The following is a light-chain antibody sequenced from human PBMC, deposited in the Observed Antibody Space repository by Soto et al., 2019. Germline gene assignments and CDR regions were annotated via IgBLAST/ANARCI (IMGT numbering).Light chain of an antibody. CDR1: EDIRKY. Sequence: IQMTQSPSSLSASVGDRVTITCQATEDIRKYLNWYQQKPGKAPKLLIYDASSLETGVPSRFSGSGSGTDFTLTISSLQPEDFATYYCQQYDNLPLIFGQGTRLE. V-gene: IGKV1-33*01. CDR3: QQYDNLPLI. J-gene: IGKJ5*01. CDR2: DAS.